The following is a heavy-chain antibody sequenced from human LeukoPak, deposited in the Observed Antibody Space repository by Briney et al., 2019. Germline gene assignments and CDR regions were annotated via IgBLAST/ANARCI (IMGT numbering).Heavy chain of an antibody. Sequence: PGGSLRLSCAASGFTLSTFGNHWVRQAPGKGLEWVASISSDGNNKYYVGSVEGRFTISGDNSRNTLYLQMNSLRTEDTAVYYCAKAGAYDSSGYYYYLDYWGQGTLVTVPS. CDR2: ISSDGNNK. J-gene: IGHJ4*02. CDR1: GFTLSTFG. D-gene: IGHD3-22*01. CDR3: AKAGAYDSSGYYYYLDY. V-gene: IGHV3-30*18.